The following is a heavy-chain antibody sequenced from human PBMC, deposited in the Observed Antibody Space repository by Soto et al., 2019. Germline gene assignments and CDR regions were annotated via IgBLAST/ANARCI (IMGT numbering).Heavy chain of an antibody. D-gene: IGHD6-19*01. V-gene: IGHV6-1*01. CDR1: GDSISSNSVA. CDR2: TYYRSKWGT. CDR3: VRKSSGAFDI. Sequence: SQTLSLTCAISGDSISSNSVAWNWIRQSPSRGLEWLGRTYYRSKWGTDYAVSVKSRITINPDTSKNQFSLQLNSVTPEDTAVYYCVRKSSGAFDIWGQGTMVNVS. J-gene: IGHJ3*02.